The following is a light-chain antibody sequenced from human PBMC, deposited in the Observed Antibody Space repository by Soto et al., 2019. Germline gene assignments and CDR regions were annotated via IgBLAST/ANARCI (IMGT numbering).Light chain of an antibody. Sequence: QSALTQPASVSGSPGQSITISCTGTSSDIGAYNYVSWYQQHAGKAPKFMIYEVSNRPSGVSNRFSGSKSGNTASLTISGLQAEDEAHYHCSSYTTSGTLVFGGGTKVTVL. CDR2: EVS. V-gene: IGLV2-14*01. J-gene: IGLJ3*02. CDR3: SSYTTSGTLV. CDR1: SSDIGAYNY.